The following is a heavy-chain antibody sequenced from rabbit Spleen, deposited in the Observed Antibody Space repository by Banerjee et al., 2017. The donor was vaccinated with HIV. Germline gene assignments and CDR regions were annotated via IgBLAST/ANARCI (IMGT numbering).Heavy chain of an antibody. CDR2: IAGSSSGFT. V-gene: IGHV1S45*01. CDR1: GIDFTRYG. J-gene: IGHJ6*01. Sequence: QEQLVESGGGLVQPEGSLTLTCKASGIDFTRYGISWVRQAPGKGLEWIACIAGSSSGFTYSATWAKGRFTCSKTSSTTVTLQMTSLTVADTATYFCARDTGSSFSSYGMDLWGQGTLVTVS. CDR3: ARDTGSSFSSYGMDL. D-gene: IGHD8-1*01.